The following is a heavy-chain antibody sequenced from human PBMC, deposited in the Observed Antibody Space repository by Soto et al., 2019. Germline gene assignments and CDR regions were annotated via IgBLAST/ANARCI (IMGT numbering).Heavy chain of an antibody. CDR2: ISSSSRTI. V-gene: IGHV3-48*02. CDR1: GFAFSYYN. CDR3: TRDGGGGDRSDY. J-gene: IGHJ4*02. Sequence: PGGSLRLSCEASGFAFSYYNMNWVRQAPGRGLEWLSYISSSSRTIYYADSVKGRFTISRGNAKNSLYLQMYSLRDEDTAVYYCTRDGGGGDRSDYWGQGTLVTSPQ. D-gene: IGHD2-21*02.